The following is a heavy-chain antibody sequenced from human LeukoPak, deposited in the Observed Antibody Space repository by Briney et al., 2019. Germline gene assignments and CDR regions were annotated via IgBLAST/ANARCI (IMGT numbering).Heavy chain of an antibody. Sequence: ASVKVSCKASGYTFTGYYMHWVRQAPGQGLEWMGRINPNSGGTNYAQKFQGRVTMTRDTSISTAYMELSRLTSDDTAVYYCARDVKLYYYDSSGYYNDAFDIWGQGTMVTVSS. CDR3: ARDVKLYYYDSSGYYNDAFDI. V-gene: IGHV1-2*06. CDR2: INPNSGGT. CDR1: GYTFTGYY. J-gene: IGHJ3*02. D-gene: IGHD3-22*01.